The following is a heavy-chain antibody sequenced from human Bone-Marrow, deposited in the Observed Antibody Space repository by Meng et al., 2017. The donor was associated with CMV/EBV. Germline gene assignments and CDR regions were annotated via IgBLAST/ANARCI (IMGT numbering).Heavy chain of an antibody. V-gene: IGHV3-30-3*01. J-gene: IGHJ3*02. CDR2: ISYDGSNK. CDR3: ARPAYSGYGYNDAFDI. D-gene: IGHD5-18*01. CDR1: GFTFSSYA. Sequence: GGSLRLSCAASGFTFSSYAMGWVRQAPGKGLEWVAVISYDGSNKYYADSVKGRFIISRDNSKNTLYLQMNSLRAEDTAVYYCARPAYSGYGYNDAFDIWGQGTMVTVSS.